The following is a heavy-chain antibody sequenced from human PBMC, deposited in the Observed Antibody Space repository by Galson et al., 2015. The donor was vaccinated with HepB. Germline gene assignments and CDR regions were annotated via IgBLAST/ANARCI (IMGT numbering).Heavy chain of an antibody. CDR2: INHIGGT. CDR1: GGSFSGLY. V-gene: IGHV4-34*01. CDR3: ARRGGSRLTATFAL. J-gene: IGHJ4*02. Sequence: ETLSLTCAVSGGSFSGLYWTWIRQSPDKGLEWVGEINHIGGTNYNPSLKSRATLSVDTSRKQFSLKLRSLNAADTAVYYCARRGGSRLTATFALWGQGVVVTGSS. D-gene: IGHD2-15*01.